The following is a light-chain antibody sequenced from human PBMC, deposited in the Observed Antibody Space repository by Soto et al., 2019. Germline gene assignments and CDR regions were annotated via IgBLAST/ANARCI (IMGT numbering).Light chain of an antibody. J-gene: IGKJ2*01. V-gene: IGKV1-5*01. Sequence: DIQMTQSPSTLSASVGDRVTITCRASQSISGWLAWYQQKPGKAPNLLIYDASRLESGVPSRFGGSGSGKEFSLSIYSLQPDDLATYYCQQYSSFLSTFGQGTKLEIK. CDR1: QSISGW. CDR2: DAS. CDR3: QQYSSFLST.